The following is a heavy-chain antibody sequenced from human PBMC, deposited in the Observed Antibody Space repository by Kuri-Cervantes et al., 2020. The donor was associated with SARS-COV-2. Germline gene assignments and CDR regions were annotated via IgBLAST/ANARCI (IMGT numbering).Heavy chain of an antibody. D-gene: IGHD1-26*01. CDR2: INHSGST. CDR1: GGSFSGYY. J-gene: IGHJ3*02. CDR3: ARWELLFPSDAFDI. V-gene: IGHV4-34*01. Sequence: SETLSLTCAVYGGSFSGYYWSWIRQPPGKGLEWIGEINHSGSTNYNPSLKSRVTISVDTSKSQFSLKLSSVTAADTAVYYCARWELLFPSDAFDIWGQGTMVTVSS.